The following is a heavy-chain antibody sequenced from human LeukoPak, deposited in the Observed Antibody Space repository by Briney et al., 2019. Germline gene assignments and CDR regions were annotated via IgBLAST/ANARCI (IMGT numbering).Heavy chain of an antibody. J-gene: IGHJ4*02. D-gene: IGHD6-13*01. CDR1: GGSISSYY. V-gene: IGHV4-59*01. CDR3: ASGPYPAAGTDHQFDY. CDR2: IYYSGST. Sequence: PSETLSLTCTVSGGSISSYYWSWIRQPPGKGLEWIGYIYYSGSTKYNPSLKSRVTISVDTPKNQFSLKVSSVTAEDTAVYYCASGPYPAAGTDHQFDYWGQGTLVTVSS.